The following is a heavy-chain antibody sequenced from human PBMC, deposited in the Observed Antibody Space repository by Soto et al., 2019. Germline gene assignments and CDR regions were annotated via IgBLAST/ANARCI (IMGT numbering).Heavy chain of an antibody. D-gene: IGHD3-16*01. CDR1: GFTFSSYA. CDR3: AKDLFGGYGDPTGAFDI. Sequence: EVQLLESGGGLVQPGGSLRLSCAASGFTFSSYAMSWVRQAPGKGLEWVSAISGSGGSTYYADSVKGRFTISRDNSKNXXYLQMNSLRAEDTAVYYCAKDLFGGYGDPTGAFDIWGQGTMVTVSS. J-gene: IGHJ3*02. CDR2: ISGSGGST. V-gene: IGHV3-23*01.